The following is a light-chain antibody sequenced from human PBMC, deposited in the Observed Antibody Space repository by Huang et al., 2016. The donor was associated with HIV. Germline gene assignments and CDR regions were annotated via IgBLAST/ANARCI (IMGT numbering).Light chain of an antibody. V-gene: IGKV1-5*03. CDR2: KAS. CDR3: QQYNSYST. CDR1: QSIGSW. J-gene: IGKJ2*01. Sequence: DIQMTQSPSTLSASVGDTVTITCRASQSIGSWLAWYQQKPGKAPNLLIYKASNLESGVPPRVSGSGSGTEFTLTISSLQPDDFATYYCQQYNSYSTFGQGTKLEIK.